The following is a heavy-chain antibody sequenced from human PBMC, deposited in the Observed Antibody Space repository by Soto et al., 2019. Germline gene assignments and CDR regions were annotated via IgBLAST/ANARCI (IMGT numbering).Heavy chain of an antibody. CDR2: IYSGGST. D-gene: IGHD1-26*01. V-gene: IGHV3-53*01. CDR1: GFTVSSNY. J-gene: IGHJ4*02. CDR3: ARDSGAYQPFDS. Sequence: GGSLRLSCAASGFTVSSNYMSWVRQAPGKGLEWVSVIYSGGSTYYADSVKGRFTISRDNSKNTLYLQMNSLRAEDTAVYYCARDSGAYQPFDSWGQGTLVTVSS.